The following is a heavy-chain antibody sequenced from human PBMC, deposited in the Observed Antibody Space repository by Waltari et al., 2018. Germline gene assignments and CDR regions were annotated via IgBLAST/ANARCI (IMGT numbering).Heavy chain of an antibody. J-gene: IGHJ4*02. V-gene: IGHV4-59*01. CDR2: IYYSGST. CDR1: GGSIRCSY. D-gene: IGHD3-10*01. CDR3: ARSWIGVIDY. Sequence: HVPLQDSCPGLVKPSETLSPTSHVSGGSIRCSYCRWIRQPPGKGLEWIGYIYYSGSTNYNPSLKSRVTISVDTSKNQFSLKLSSVTAADTAVYYCARSWIGVIDYWGQGTLVTVSS.